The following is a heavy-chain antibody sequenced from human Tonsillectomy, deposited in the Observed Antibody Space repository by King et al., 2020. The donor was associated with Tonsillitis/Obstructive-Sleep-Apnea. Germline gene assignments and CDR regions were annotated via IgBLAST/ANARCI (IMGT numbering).Heavy chain of an antibody. J-gene: IGHJ4*02. V-gene: IGHV1-18*01. CDR3: ARVNYDSSGYYDGFEY. D-gene: IGHD3-22*01. CDR2: ISAYNGDT. CDR1: GYTFTSYG. Sequence: QLVQSGAEVKKSGASVKVSCKASGYTFTSYGISWVRQAPGQGLEWMGWISAYNGDTNYAQKLQGRVTMTTDISTSTAYMELRSLRSDDTAVYYCARVNYDSSGYYDGFEYWGQGTLVTVSS.